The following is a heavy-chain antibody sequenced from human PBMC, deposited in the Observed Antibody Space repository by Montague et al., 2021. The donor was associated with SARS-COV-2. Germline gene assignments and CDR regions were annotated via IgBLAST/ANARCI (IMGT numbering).Heavy chain of an antibody. CDR2: IYYSGST. CDR1: GGSISGYY. J-gene: IGHJ6*04. D-gene: IGHD2-8*01. CDR3: ARLLRSCSNGVCRTYYYYAMDV. Sequence: SETLSLTCTVSGGSISGYYWSWIRQSPGKGLEWIGYIYYSGSTKYNPFLESQVTVSVDRSKNQVSLKLSSVTPADTAVYYCARLLRSCSNGVCRTYYYYAMDVWGKGTTVTVSS. V-gene: IGHV4-59*01.